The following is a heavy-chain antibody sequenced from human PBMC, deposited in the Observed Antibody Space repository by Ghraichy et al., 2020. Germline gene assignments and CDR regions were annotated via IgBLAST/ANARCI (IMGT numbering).Heavy chain of an antibody. CDR3: ARDGDTGMPD. V-gene: IGHV4-59*01. CDR1: GASISHYY. J-gene: IGHJ4*02. D-gene: IGHD5-18*01. Sequence: SETLSLTCTVSGASISHYYWSWIRQSPGRGLEWIGYLFYSGSTTYNPSLKSRVTISVDTSKRQLFLKLTSVTAADTAVYYCARDGDTGMPDWGQGKLVTVSS. CDR2: LFYSGST.